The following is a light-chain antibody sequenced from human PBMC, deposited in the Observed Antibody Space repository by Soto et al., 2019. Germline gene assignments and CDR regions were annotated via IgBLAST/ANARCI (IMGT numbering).Light chain of an antibody. CDR2: SNN. CDR3: AAWDDSPSGYV. V-gene: IGLV1-47*02. CDR1: SSNIGSNY. Sequence: QAVVTQPPSASGTPGQRVTISCSGSSSNIGSNYVYWYQQLPGTAPKLLIYSNNQRPSGVPDRFSGSTSGTSASLAISGLRSEDEADYYCAAWDDSPSGYVFGTGTKVTVL. J-gene: IGLJ1*01.